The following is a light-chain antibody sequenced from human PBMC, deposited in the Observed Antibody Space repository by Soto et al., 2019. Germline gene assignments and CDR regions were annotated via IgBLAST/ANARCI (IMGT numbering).Light chain of an antibody. V-gene: IGLV1-51*01. CDR2: DNN. J-gene: IGLJ2*01. Sequence: QTVVTQPPSVSAAPGQKVTISCSGSSSNVGNNYVSWYQQLPGTAPKLLIYDNNKRPSGIPDRFSGSKSATSATLDITALQTGDEADYYCGAWDSSLMGVVFGGGTKLTVL. CDR1: SSNVGNNY. CDR3: GAWDSSLMGVV.